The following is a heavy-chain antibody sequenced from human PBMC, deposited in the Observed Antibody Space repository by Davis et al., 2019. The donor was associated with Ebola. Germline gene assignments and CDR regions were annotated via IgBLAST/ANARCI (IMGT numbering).Heavy chain of an antibody. Sequence: PSETLSLTCTVSDGSISSGSHYWTWIRQPAGKGLEWIGQIYSSGSTNYNPYLKSRVTMSVDTSKNQFSLHLASVTAADTAVYFCTTNSTSSAFDYWGQGILVTVSS. CDR1: DGSISSGSHY. D-gene: IGHD2/OR15-2a*01. J-gene: IGHJ4*02. CDR2: IYSSGST. V-gene: IGHV4-61*09. CDR3: TTNSTSSAFDY.